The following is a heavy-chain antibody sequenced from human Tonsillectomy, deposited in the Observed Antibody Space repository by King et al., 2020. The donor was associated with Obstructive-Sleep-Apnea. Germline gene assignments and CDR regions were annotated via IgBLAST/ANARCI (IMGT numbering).Heavy chain of an antibody. D-gene: IGHD4-17*01. CDR2: ISAYNGNT. Sequence: VQLVQSGAEVKKPGASVKVSCKASGYTFTSYGISWVRQAPGQGLEWMGWISAYNGNTNYAQKLQGRVTMTTDTSTSTAYMELRSLRSDDTAVYYCARDIVPGSVGKYGDYVLAWLDYWGQGTLVTVSS. CDR1: GYTFTSYG. J-gene: IGHJ4*02. V-gene: IGHV1-18*01. CDR3: ARDIVPGSVGKYGDYVLAWLDY.